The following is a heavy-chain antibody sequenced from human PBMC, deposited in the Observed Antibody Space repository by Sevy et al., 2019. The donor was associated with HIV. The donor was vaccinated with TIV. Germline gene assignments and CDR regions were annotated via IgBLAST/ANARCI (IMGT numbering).Heavy chain of an antibody. CDR2: ISSSSSYI. Sequence: GGSLRLSCAASGFTFSSYSMNWVRQAPGKGLEWVSSISSSSSYIYYAGSVKGRFTISRDNAKNSLYMQMNSLRAEETTVKYCASEDSSGWYGKKVDYWGHGTLVTVSS. CDR1: GFTFSSYS. V-gene: IGHV3-21*04. J-gene: IGHJ4*01. CDR3: ASEDSSGWYGKKVDY. D-gene: IGHD6-19*01.